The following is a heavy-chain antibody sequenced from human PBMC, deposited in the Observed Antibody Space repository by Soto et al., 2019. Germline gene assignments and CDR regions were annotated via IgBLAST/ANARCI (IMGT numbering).Heavy chain of an antibody. Sequence: GGSLRLSCAASGFIFSDHHMNWVRQAPGKGLEWVAVISYDGSNKYYADSVKGRFTISRDNAKDSLYLQLNSLRVGDTAVYYCARYGTRGDWWGLGTQVTVSS. CDR1: GFIFSDHH. D-gene: IGHD3-10*01. CDR3: ARYGTRGDW. J-gene: IGHJ5*01. CDR2: ISYDGSNK. V-gene: IGHV3-30*03.